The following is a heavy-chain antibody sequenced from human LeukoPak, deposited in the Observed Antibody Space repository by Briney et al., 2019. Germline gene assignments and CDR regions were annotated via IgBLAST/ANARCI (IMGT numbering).Heavy chain of an antibody. CDR2: INPNSGGT. V-gene: IGHV1-2*02. J-gene: IGHJ6*02. CDR3: ARTRGYPTGMDV. D-gene: IGHD3-16*02. Sequence: ASVKVSCKASGYTFTGYYMRWVRQAPGQGLEWMGWINPNSGGTNYAQKFQGRVTMTRDTSISTAYMELSRLRSDDTAVYYCARTRGYPTGMDVWGQGTTVTVSS. CDR1: GYTFTGYY.